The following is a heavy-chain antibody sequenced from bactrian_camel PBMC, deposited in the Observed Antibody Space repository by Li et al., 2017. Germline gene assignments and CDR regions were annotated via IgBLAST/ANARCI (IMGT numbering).Heavy chain of an antibody. CDR3: VTAESLDCSYGYWYKY. V-gene: IGHV3S53*01. Sequence: HVQLVESGGGSVQAGESLRLSCAASGYIFESCGMAWYRQAPGREREWVANITNVGTTNYVDSVKGRFAVSKGTADNKFLLQMNSLKTEDTAVYYCVTAESLDCSYGYWYKYWGQGTQVTV. CDR1: GYIFESCG. J-gene: IGHJ4*01. D-gene: IGHD5*01. CDR2: ITNVGTT.